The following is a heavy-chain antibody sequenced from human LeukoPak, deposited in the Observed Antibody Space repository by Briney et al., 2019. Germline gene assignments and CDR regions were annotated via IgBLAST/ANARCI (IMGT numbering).Heavy chain of an antibody. D-gene: IGHD3-3*01. CDR2: IYYSGST. V-gene: IGHV4-59*01. J-gene: IGHJ5*02. CDR1: GGSISSYY. CDR3: ARDSNLKLRFLEWSEGGFDP. Sequence: PSETLSPTCTVSGGSISSYYWSWIRQPPGKGLEWIGYIYYSGSTNYNPSLKSRVTISVDTSKNQFSLKLSSVTAADTAVYYCARDSNLKLRFLEWSEGGFDPWGQGTLVTVSS.